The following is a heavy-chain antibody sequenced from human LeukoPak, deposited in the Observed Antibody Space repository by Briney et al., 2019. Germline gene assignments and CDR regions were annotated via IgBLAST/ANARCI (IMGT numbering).Heavy chain of an antibody. Sequence: PGGSLRLSCAASGFTFNSYWMAWGRQAPGKGLEWVTNIKQDGNKKYYVDSVKGRFTISRDNAKNSLYLQMNSLRVEDTAVYYCARDGDYDWNYRSGFDYWGQGTLATVSS. J-gene: IGHJ4*02. V-gene: IGHV3-7*01. CDR1: GFTFNSYW. CDR2: IKQDGNKK. D-gene: IGHD1-7*01. CDR3: ARDGDYDWNYRSGFDY.